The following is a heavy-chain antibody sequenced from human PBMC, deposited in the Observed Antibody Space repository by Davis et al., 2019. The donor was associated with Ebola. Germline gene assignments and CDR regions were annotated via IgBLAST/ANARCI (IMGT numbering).Heavy chain of an antibody. Sequence: HSQTLSLTCAISGDSVSSHSVAWNWIRQSPSRGLEWLGRTYYNSKWYHDYALSVKSRITINLDTSKNQFSLQLNSVTPEDTAVYYCASGWWSRGIDYWGLGSLVTVSS. D-gene: IGHD2-15*01. CDR3: ASGWWSRGIDY. CDR1: GDSVSSHSVA. CDR2: TYYNSKWYH. J-gene: IGHJ4*02. V-gene: IGHV6-1*01.